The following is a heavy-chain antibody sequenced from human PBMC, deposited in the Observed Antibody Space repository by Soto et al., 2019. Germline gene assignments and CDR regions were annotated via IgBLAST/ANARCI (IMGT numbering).Heavy chain of an antibody. Sequence: GGSLRLSCAASGFAFTSHALHWVRQAPGKGLEWVALISNDGGKKQYAESVEGRFTVSRDSSRNTLYLQLNSLRPDDTAVNFCARDAGNTWGFPLFDFWGQGKLVTVYS. CDR3: ARDAGNTWGFPLFDF. V-gene: IGHV3-30-3*01. CDR2: ISNDGGKK. CDR1: GFAFTSHA. D-gene: IGHD3-10*01. J-gene: IGHJ5*01.